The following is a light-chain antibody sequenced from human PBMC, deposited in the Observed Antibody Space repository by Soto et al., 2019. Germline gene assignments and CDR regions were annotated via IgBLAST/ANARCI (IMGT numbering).Light chain of an antibody. CDR1: QSVNSR. V-gene: IGKV3-20*01. CDR2: GAS. Sequence: VLTPSPGTLSLSQGESHTLFCRASQSVNSRLAWYQHKPGQAPRLLISGASSRATGIPDRFSGSGSATDFTLTISRLEPEDFALYYCQHYGRSPITFGQGTRLEIK. CDR3: QHYGRSPIT. J-gene: IGKJ5*01.